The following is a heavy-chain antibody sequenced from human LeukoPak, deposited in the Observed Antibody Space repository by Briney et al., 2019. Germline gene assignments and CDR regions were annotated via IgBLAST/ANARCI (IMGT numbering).Heavy chain of an antibody. Sequence: PSETLSLTCIVSGGSISTSAYYWSWIRQPPGKGLEWIGEINHSGSTNYNPSLKSRVTISVDTSKNQFSLKLSSVTAADTAVYYCARGWHDYGDYRSAGGVDYWGQGTLVTVSS. CDR2: INHSGST. D-gene: IGHD4-17*01. J-gene: IGHJ4*02. CDR1: GGSISTSAYY. V-gene: IGHV4-34*01. CDR3: ARGWHDYGDYRSAGGVDY.